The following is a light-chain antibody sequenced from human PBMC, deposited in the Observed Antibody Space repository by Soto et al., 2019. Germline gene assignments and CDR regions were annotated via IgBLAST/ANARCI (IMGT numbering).Light chain of an antibody. CDR1: QSVFYSPKNKNY. CDR2: WAS. J-gene: IGKJ3*01. V-gene: IGKV4-1*01. CDR3: QQYYATPRT. Sequence: DIVMTQSPDSLAVSLGERATINCKSSQSVFYSPKNKNYLAWYQQKPGQPPKLLIYWASTRESGVPDRFSGSGSGTDFTLTISSLQAEDVAVYYCQQYYATPRTFGPGTKVDIK.